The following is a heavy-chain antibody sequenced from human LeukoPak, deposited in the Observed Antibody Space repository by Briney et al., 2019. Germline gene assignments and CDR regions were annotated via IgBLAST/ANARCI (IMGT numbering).Heavy chain of an antibody. CDR3: ARVEGYCSGGSCYGMDV. J-gene: IGHJ6*02. Sequence: GGSLRLSCAASGFPFSVAWMHWFRQVPGKGLMWVSRITTDETTTYADSVRGRFSISRDNAKNSLYLQLNSLRAEDTAMYYCARVEGYCSGGSCYGMDVWGQGTTVTVSS. CDR1: GFPFSVAW. D-gene: IGHD2-15*01. V-gene: IGHV3-74*01. CDR2: ITTDETT.